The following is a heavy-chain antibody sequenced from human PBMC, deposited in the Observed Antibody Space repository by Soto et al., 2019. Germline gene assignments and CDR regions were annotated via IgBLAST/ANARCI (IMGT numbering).Heavy chain of an antibody. Sequence: QVQLQESGPGLVKPSQTLSLTCTVSGGSISSGAYHWNWIRQHPGKALDWIGYIYYNGATYYNSSLKSRVDISLDTSKNQFFLRLTSVTAADTAVYYCARGSAGRFLGVCYGVDVWGQGTTVAVSS. CDR2: IYYNGAT. CDR1: GGSISSGAYH. CDR3: ARGSAGRFLGVCYGVDV. D-gene: IGHD3-3*01. J-gene: IGHJ6*02. V-gene: IGHV4-31*03.